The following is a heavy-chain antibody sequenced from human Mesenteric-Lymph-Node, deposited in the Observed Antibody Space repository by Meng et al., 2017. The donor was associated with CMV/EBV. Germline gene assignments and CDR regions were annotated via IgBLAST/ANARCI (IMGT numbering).Heavy chain of an antibody. D-gene: IGHD2-2*01. V-gene: IGHV3-7*01. Sequence: GESLKISCAASGFTFSSYWMSWVRQAPGKGLEWVANINQDGSEKYYVGSVKGRFTISRDNAKNSLYLQMNSLRAEDAAVYYCARRPLGFCSSMSCQPLWYFDLWGRDTLVTVSS. CDR2: INQDGSEK. CDR1: GFTFSSYW. CDR3: ARRPLGFCSSMSCQPLWYFDL. J-gene: IGHJ2*01.